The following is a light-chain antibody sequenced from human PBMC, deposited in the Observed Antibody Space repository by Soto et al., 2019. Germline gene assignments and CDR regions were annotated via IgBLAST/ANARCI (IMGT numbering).Light chain of an antibody. CDR2: SSN. Sequence: QSVLTQPPSASGTPGQRVTLSCSGSSYNIGSNSVNWYQQLPGTAPKLLMYSSNQRPSGVPDRFSGSKSGTSAALAISGLQYEDEADDYCAAWDDSLKGVVFGGGTKVTVL. J-gene: IGLJ2*01. CDR3: AAWDDSLKGVV. V-gene: IGLV1-44*01. CDR1: SYNIGSNS.